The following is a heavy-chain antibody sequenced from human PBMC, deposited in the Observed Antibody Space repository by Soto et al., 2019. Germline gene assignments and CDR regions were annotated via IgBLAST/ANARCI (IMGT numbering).Heavy chain of an antibody. CDR2: IYYSGNS. CDR3: ARVGISSSDAFDI. J-gene: IGHJ3*02. D-gene: IGHD6-6*01. CDR1: GGSISNDAYY. Sequence: PSETLSLTCTVSGGSISNDAYYWSWLRQDPGGGLEWIGYIYYSGNSYYNPSLKSRLAISVDTSKNQFSLELTSVTAADTALYYCARVGISSSDAFDIWGQGTKVTVSS. V-gene: IGHV4-31*02.